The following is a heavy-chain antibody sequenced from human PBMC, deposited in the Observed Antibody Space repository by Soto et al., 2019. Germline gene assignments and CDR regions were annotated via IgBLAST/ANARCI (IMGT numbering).Heavy chain of an antibody. CDR1: GGSISGGGYY. CDR2: IYYSGST. V-gene: IGHV4-31*03. D-gene: IGHD3-10*01. Sequence: QVQLQESGPGLVKPSQTLSLTCTVSGGSISGGGYYWSWIRQHPGKGLEWIGYIYYSGSTYYNPSLKSRVTISVDTSKNQFSLKLSSVTAADTAVYFCARFSMVRGLMGAFDIWGQGTMVTVSS. J-gene: IGHJ3*02. CDR3: ARFSMVRGLMGAFDI.